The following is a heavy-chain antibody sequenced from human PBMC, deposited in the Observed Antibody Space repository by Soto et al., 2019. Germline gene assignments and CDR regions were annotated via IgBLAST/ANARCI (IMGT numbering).Heavy chain of an antibody. D-gene: IGHD2-2*01. CDR2: IYYSGST. V-gene: IGHV4-31*03. Sequence: SETLSLTCTVSGGSISSGGYYWSWIRQHPGKGLEWIGYIYYSGSTYYNPSLKSRVTISVDTSKNQFSLKLSSVTAADTAVYYCARVGSSASFNWLDPWGKGTQVTVSS. CDR1: GGSISSGGYY. J-gene: IGHJ5*02. CDR3: ARVGSSASFNWLDP.